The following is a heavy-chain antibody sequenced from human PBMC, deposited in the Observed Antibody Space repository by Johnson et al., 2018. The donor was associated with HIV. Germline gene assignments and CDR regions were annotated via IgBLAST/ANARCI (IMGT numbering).Heavy chain of an antibody. D-gene: IGHD3-22*01. V-gene: IGHV3-30-3*01. CDR2: ISYDGSNK. J-gene: IGHJ3*02. CDR1: GFTVSSNY. CDR3: ARAGYYYDSSGIFIPQDAFDI. Sequence: QVQLVESGGGLVQPGVSLRLSCAASGFTVSSNYMSWVRQAPGKGLEWVAVISYDGSNKYYADSVKGRFTISRDNSKNTLYLQMNSLRAEDTAVYYCARAGYYYDSSGIFIPQDAFDIWGQGTMVTVSS.